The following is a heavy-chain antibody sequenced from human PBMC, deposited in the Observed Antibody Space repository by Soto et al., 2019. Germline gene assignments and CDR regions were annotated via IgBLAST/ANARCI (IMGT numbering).Heavy chain of an antibody. D-gene: IGHD1-26*01. CDR3: AKDLRVGATSIAY. V-gene: IGHV3-30*18. J-gene: IGHJ4*02. CDR2: ISYDGNNK. CDR1: GFTFSNYG. Sequence: QEQLVESGGGVVQPGRSLRLSCAGSGFTFSNYGRHWVRQAPGKGLGWVSAISYDGNNKNFAASVKGRFTISRDNSKNTLYLQMNSLRAEDTAVYYCAKDLRVGATSIAYWGQGTLVTVSS.